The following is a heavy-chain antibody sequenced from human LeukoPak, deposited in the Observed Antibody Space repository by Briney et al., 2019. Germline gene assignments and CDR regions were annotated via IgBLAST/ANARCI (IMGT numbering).Heavy chain of an antibody. CDR1: GVTFSRYA. CDR2: IIPILGIA. D-gene: IGHD2-2*01. V-gene: IGHV1-69*04. J-gene: IGHJ5*02. Sequence: SVKVSCKASGVTFSRYAISWVRQAPGQGLEWMGRIIPILGIANDAQKFQGRVTITADKSTSTAYMELSRLRSDVTAVYYCARVSPHCSSRSCYSNWFDPWGQGTLVTVSS. CDR3: ARVSPHCSSRSCYSNWFDP.